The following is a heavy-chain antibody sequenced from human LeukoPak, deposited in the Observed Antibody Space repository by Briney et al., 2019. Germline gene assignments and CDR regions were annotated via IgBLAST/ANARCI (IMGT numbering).Heavy chain of an antibody. CDR1: GFTFSSYA. Sequence: RGSLRLSCAASGFTFSSYAMSWVRQAPGKGLEWVSAISGSGGSTYYADSVKGRFTISRDNSKNTLYLQMNSLRAEDTAVYYCAKDPYYYYRMDVWGQGTTVTVSS. CDR2: ISGSGGST. J-gene: IGHJ6*02. V-gene: IGHV3-23*01. CDR3: AKDPYYYYRMDV.